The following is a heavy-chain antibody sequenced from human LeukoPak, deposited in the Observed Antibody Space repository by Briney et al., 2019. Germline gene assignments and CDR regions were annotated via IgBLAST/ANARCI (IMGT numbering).Heavy chain of an antibody. Sequence: GGSLRLSCAASGFTFSSYSMNWVRQAPGKGLEWVSSISSSSSYIYYADSVKGRFTFSRDNAKNSLYLQMNSLRAEDTAVYYCARDQMTTVTTDWGQGTLVTVSS. CDR1: GFTFSSYS. J-gene: IGHJ4*02. CDR3: ARDQMTTVTTD. V-gene: IGHV3-21*01. D-gene: IGHD4-17*01. CDR2: ISSSSSYI.